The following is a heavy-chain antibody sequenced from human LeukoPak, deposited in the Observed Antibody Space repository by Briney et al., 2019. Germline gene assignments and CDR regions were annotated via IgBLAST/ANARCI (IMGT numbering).Heavy chain of an antibody. CDR1: GYTFTSYA. Sequence: GASVKVSCKASGYTFTSYAMNWVRQAPGQGLEWMGWINTNTGNPTYAQGFTGRFVFSLDTSVSTAYLQISSLKAEDTAVYYCARDYCSGGSCYSYDLFDYWGQGTLVTVSS. CDR2: INTNTGNP. CDR3: ARDYCSGGSCYSYDLFDY. D-gene: IGHD2-15*01. J-gene: IGHJ4*02. V-gene: IGHV7-4-1*02.